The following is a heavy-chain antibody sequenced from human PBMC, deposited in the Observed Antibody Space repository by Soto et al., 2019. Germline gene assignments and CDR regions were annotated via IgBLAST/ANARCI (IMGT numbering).Heavy chain of an antibody. V-gene: IGHV3-23*01. CDR3: XXXXXXXWFEY. CDR1: GFTFSSRA. CDR2: ISGNGGDT. J-gene: IGHJ4*02. Sequence: EVQLLDSGGGLVQPGESLRLSCAASGFTFSSRAMTWIRQTPGKGLEWVSTISGNGGDTFYADSMRGRVTISRDNSKXXXXXXXXXXXXXXXXXXXXXXXXXXXWFEYWGQGTLVTVSS.